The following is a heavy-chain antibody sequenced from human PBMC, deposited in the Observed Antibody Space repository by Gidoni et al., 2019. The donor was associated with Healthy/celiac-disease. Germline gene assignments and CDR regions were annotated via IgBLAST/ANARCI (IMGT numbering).Heavy chain of an antibody. D-gene: IGHD2-15*01. CDR1: GVTFSSYA. CDR3: ASPHVALAYYYYGMDV. J-gene: IGHJ6*02. V-gene: IGHV1-69*01. CDR2: IIPIFGTA. Sequence: QVQLVQSGAEVKKPGSSVTVSCKASGVTFSSYAISWVRQAPGQGLEWMGGIIPIFGTANYAQKFQGRVTITADESTSTAYMELSSLRSEDTAVYYCASPHVALAYYYYGMDVWGQGTTVTVSS.